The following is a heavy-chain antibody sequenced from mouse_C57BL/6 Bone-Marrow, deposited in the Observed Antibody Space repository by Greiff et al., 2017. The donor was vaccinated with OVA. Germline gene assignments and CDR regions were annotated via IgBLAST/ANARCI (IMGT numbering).Heavy chain of an antibody. CDR3: ARRERITTVAFDY. Sequence: VQLQQPGAELVKPGASVKLSCKASGYTFTSYWMHWVKQRPGQGLEWIGMIHPNSGSTNYNEKFKSKATLTVDKSSSTAYMQLSSLTSEDSAVYYCARRERITTVAFDYWGQGTTLTVSS. D-gene: IGHD1-1*01. J-gene: IGHJ2*01. CDR2: IHPNSGST. V-gene: IGHV1-64*01. CDR1: GYTFTSYW.